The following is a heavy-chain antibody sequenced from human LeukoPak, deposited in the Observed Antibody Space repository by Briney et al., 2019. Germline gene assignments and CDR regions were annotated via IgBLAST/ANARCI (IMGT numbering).Heavy chain of an antibody. D-gene: IGHD5-18*01. CDR3: AKGHDVDTAPTSPYYFDY. CDR2: ISGSGGST. J-gene: IGHJ4*02. V-gene: IGHV3-23*01. Sequence: PGGSLRLSCAAPGFTFSSYAMSWVRQAPGKGLEWVSAISGSGGSTYYADSVKGRFTISRDNSKNTLYLQMNSLRAEDTAVYYCAKGHDVDTAPTSPYYFDYWGQGTLVTVSS. CDR1: GFTFSSYA.